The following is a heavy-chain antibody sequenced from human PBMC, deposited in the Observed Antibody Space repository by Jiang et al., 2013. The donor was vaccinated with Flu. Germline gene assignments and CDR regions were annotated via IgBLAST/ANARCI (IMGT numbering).Heavy chain of an antibody. D-gene: IGHD2-2*02. J-gene: IGHJ5*02. CDR3: ARGVCSSTSCYIGWFDP. V-gene: IGHV4-34*01. CDR2: INHSGST. CDR1: GGSFSGYY. Sequence: SLTCAVYGGSFSGYYWSWIRQPPGKGLEWIGEINHSGSTNYNPSLKSRVTISVDTSKNQFSLKLSSVTAADTAVYYCARGVCSSTSCYIGWFDPWGQGTLVTVSS.